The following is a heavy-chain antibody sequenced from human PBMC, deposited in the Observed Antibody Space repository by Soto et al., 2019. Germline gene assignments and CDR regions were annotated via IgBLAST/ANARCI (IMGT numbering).Heavy chain of an antibody. CDR3: AKDNTNWSDPPYYDY. D-gene: IGHD1-1*01. J-gene: IGHJ4*02. CDR1: GFTFSSYA. V-gene: IGHV3-23*01. Sequence: GGSLRLSCAASGFTFSSYAMSWVRQAPGKGLEWLSVIRGSGDTTYYADSVKGRFTISRNNSRNTLYLQMNSLRAEDTAVYFCAKDNTNWSDPPYYDYWGQGTLVTVSS. CDR2: IRGSGDTT.